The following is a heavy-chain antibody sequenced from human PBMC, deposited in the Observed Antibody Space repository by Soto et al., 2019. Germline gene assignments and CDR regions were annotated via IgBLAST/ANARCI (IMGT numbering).Heavy chain of an antibody. CDR3: ARDRDVGYCSGGSCYSGDNNAFDI. V-gene: IGHV4-59*01. Sequence: SETLSLTCTVSGGSISGYYWSWIRQPPGKGLEWIGYIYYSGSTNYNPSLKSRVTISVDTSKNQFSLKLSSVTAADTAVYYCARDRDVGYCSGGSCYSGDNNAFDIWGQGTMVTVSS. D-gene: IGHD2-15*01. CDR2: IYYSGST. CDR1: GGSISGYY. J-gene: IGHJ3*02.